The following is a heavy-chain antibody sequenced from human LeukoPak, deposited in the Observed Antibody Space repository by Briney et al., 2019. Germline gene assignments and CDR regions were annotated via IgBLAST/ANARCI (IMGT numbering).Heavy chain of an antibody. CDR2: ISYSETT. D-gene: IGHD2-8*01. CDR1: GFSISSNDYF. CDR3: ARVRRINGMYLLDC. V-gene: IGHV4-39*07. J-gene: IGHJ4*02. Sequence: SETLSLTCTVSGFSISSNDYFWGWIRQPPGKGLEWIGSISYSETTQYNPSLNSRVTISIDTSKNQFSLKLSSVTAADTAVYYCARVRRINGMYLLDCWGQGTLVTVSS.